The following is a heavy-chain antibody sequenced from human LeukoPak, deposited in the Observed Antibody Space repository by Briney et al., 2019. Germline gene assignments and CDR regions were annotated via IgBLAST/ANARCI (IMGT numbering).Heavy chain of an antibody. CDR3: AKDSRSPTIPRWFDP. D-gene: IGHD3-3*01. V-gene: IGHV3-23*01. Sequence: GGSLRLSCAASGFAFSNYAMTWVRQAPGKGLEWFSAVVGSGSSTYYADSVKGWFTISRDNSKNTLYLQMNSLRAEDTAVYYCAKDSRSPTIPRWFDPWGQGTLVTVSS. CDR1: GFAFSNYA. J-gene: IGHJ5*02. CDR2: VVGSGSST.